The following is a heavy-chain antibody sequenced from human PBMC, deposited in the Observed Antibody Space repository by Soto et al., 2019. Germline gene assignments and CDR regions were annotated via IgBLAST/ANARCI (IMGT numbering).Heavy chain of an antibody. CDR1: GGSIKSSSYY. V-gene: IGHV4-39*01. CDR3: ARHEAPGGLRFQLFDY. J-gene: IGHJ4*02. D-gene: IGHD5-12*01. Sequence: PSETLSLTCNVSGGSIKSSSYYWGWVRQPPGKGLEWIGSIFYSGSTYYKPSLKSRVTMSVDTSRDQFSLKLYSVTAADTAVYYCARHEAPGGLRFQLFDYWGQGALVTVSS. CDR2: IFYSGST.